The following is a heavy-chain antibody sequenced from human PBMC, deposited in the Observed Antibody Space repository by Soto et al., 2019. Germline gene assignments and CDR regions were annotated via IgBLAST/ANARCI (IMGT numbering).Heavy chain of an antibody. Sequence: QVQLQESGPGLVKPSETLSLNCTVSGGSIRSYYWSWIRQPPGKGLEWIGNINYSGGAHYNPSLKSLVTILADMSNNEFSLKLTSVTAADTAVYYCARAFVDRVPADVWVQGTTVTVSS. CDR1: GGSIRSYY. J-gene: IGHJ6*02. V-gene: IGHV4-59*03. CDR3: ARAFVDRVPADV. D-gene: IGHD3-10*01. CDR2: INYSGGA.